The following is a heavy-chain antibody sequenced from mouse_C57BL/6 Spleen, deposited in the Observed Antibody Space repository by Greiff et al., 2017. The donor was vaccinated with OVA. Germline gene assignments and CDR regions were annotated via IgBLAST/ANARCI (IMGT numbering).Heavy chain of an antibody. Sequence: VQLQQSGPELVKPGASVKISCKASGYTFTDYYMNWVQQSHGKSLEWIGDINPNNGGTSYNQKFKGKATLTVDTSSSTAYMELRSLTSEAAAVDYCARGVTTSDYYAMDYWGQGTSVTVSS. CDR1: GYTFTDYY. CDR3: ARGVTTSDYYAMDY. D-gene: IGHD2-2*01. V-gene: IGHV1-26*01. J-gene: IGHJ4*01. CDR2: INPNNGGT.